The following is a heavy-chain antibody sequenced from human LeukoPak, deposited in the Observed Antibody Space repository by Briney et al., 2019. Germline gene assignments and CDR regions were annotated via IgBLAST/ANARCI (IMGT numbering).Heavy chain of an antibody. Sequence: GGSLRLSCAASGLTVSSNCMSWVRQAPGKGLEWVSLIYSGGSTYYTDSVKGRFTISRDNSKNTLYLEMNSLGAEDTAVYYCARYNGVCYRSCAFDIWGQGTMVTVSS. CDR3: ARYNGVCYRSCAFDI. CDR1: GLTVSSNC. D-gene: IGHD2-8*01. CDR2: IYSGGST. V-gene: IGHV3-53*05. J-gene: IGHJ3*02.